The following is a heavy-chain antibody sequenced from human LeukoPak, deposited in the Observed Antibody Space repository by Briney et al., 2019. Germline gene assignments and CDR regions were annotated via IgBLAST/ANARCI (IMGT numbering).Heavy chain of an antibody. J-gene: IGHJ3*02. CDR3: ASITMIVVVTDAFDI. CDR2: ISSSSSTI. D-gene: IGHD3-22*01. Sequence: GGSLRLSCAASGFTFSSYSMNWVRQAPGKGLEWVSYISSSSSTIYYADSVKGRFTISRDNAKNSLYLQMNSLRAEDAAVYYCASITMIVVVTDAFDIWGQGTMVTVSS. V-gene: IGHV3-48*04. CDR1: GFTFSSYS.